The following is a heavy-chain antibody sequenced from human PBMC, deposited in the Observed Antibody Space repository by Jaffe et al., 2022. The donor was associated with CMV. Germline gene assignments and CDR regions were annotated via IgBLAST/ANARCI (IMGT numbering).Heavy chain of an antibody. CDR3: AREGFTEAFDY. Sequence: QVQLQESGPGLVKPSETLSLTCTVSGGSISSSYWNWVRQPAGKGLEWIGRTYTSGSTNYNPSLKSRVTMSVDTSKKQISLKLISVTAADTAVYYCAREGFTEAFDYWGQGTLVTVSS. J-gene: IGHJ4*02. D-gene: IGHD3-3*01. CDR1: GGSISSSY. V-gene: IGHV4-4*07. CDR2: TYTSGST.